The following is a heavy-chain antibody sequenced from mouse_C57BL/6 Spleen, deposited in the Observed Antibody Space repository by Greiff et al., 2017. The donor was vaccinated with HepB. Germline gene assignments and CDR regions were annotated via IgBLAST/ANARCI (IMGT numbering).Heavy chain of an antibody. Sequence: EVQLQQSGPELVKPGASVKMSCKASGYTFTDYNMHWVKQSHGKSLEWIGYINPNNGGTSYNQKFKGKATLTVNKSSSTAYMELRSLTSEDSAVYYCARWTVVALYWYFDVWGTRTTVTVSS. D-gene: IGHD1-1*01. J-gene: IGHJ1*03. CDR1: GYTFTDYN. CDR2: INPNNGGT. CDR3: ARWTVVALYWYFDV. V-gene: IGHV1-22*01.